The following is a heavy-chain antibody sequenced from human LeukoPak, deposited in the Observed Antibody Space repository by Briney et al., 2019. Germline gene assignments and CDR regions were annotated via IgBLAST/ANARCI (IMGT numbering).Heavy chain of an antibody. V-gene: IGHV1-69*13. Sequence: VQVSCQASGGTFSSYAISWVRQAPGQGLEWMGGIIPIFGTANYAQKFQGRVTITADESTSTAYMELSSLRSEDTAVYYCASIAVAPAVWFDPWGQGTLVTVSS. CDR3: ASIAVAPAVWFDP. CDR1: GGTFSSYA. D-gene: IGHD6-19*01. CDR2: IIPIFGTA. J-gene: IGHJ5*02.